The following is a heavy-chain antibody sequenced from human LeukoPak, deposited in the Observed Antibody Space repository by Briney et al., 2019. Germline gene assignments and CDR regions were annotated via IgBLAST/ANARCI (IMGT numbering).Heavy chain of an antibody. CDR3: AKWMGRDS. J-gene: IGHJ4*02. D-gene: IGHD6-19*01. CDR1: GFSFRTHW. V-gene: IGHV3-7*02. CDR2: INQDGRKK. Sequence: GGSLRLSCAASGFSFRTHWMSWVRQAPGKGLEWVANINQDGRKKFYVDSVEGRFTISRDDAKTSLFLQMNSLRVEDTAVYYCAKWMGRDSWGQGTLVTVSS.